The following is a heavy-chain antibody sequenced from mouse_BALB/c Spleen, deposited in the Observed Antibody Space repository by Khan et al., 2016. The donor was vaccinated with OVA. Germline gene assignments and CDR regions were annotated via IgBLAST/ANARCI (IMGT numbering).Heavy chain of an antibody. CDR3: ARPPYFSYTRDH. V-gene: IGHV9-3-1*01. D-gene: IGHD2-10*01. J-gene: IGHJ4*01. CDR2: INTYTGEP. CDR1: GYTFTNYG. Sequence: QIQLVQSGPELKKPGETVKISCKASGYTFTNYGMNWVKQSPGKALKWMGWINTYTGEPTYADDFKGRFAFSLETSASTAFLQINNLKNDDTATYFCARPPYFSYTRDHWGQGTSVTVSS.